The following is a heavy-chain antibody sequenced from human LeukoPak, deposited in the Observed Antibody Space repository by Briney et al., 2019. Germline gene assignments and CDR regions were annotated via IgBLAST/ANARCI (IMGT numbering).Heavy chain of an antibody. CDR3: ARNEPGIAVAAVDAFDI. V-gene: IGHV3-7*01. J-gene: IGHJ3*02. Sequence: GGSLRLSCAASGFTFSSYWMSWVRQAPGKGLEWVANIKQDGSEKYYVDSVKGRFTISRDNAKNPLYLQMNSLRAEDTAVYYCARNEPGIAVAAVDAFDIWGQGTMVTVSS. CDR1: GFTFSSYW. D-gene: IGHD6-19*01. CDR2: IKQDGSEK.